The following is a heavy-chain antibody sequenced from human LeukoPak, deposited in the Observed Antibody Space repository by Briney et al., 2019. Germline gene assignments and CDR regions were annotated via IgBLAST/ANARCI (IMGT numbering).Heavy chain of an antibody. J-gene: IGHJ4*02. D-gene: IGHD6-19*01. CDR2: ISWNSGTI. CDR3: AKDNRRHYTSGPNPDSLH. V-gene: IGHV3-9*01. CDR1: GFIFNNYA. Sequence: PEGSLRLSCAVSGFIFNNYAMHWVRQPPGKGLEWVSGISWNSGTIDYADSVRGRFTISRDNAKNSLYLQMDSLRVEDTAFYYCAKDNRRHYTSGPNPDSLHWGQGALVTVSS.